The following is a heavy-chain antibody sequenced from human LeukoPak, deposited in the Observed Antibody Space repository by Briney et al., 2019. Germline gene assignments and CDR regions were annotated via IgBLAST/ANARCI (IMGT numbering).Heavy chain of an antibody. J-gene: IGHJ6*02. CDR1: GFALSSHW. V-gene: IGHV3-7*03. CDR2: VNRNGSET. CDR3: ARNNGMDV. Sequence: GGSLRLSCAASGFALSSHWMTWVCQVPGRGPEWVANVNRNGSETYYLDSVKGRFTISKDNAKNSLYLQMNSLRAEDTALYHCARNNGMDVWGQGTTVIVSS.